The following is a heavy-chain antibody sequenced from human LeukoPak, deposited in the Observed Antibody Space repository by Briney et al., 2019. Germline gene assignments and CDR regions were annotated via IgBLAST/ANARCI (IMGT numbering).Heavy chain of an antibody. Sequence: GGSLRLSCAASGFTFSGFWMHWVRHAPGKGLEWVSRIVFDGSNTNYADSLRGRFTISRDNGKNTLYLQMNSLRGEDTAVYYCARVWTAAFDIWGQGTLVTVSS. CDR1: GFTFSGFW. CDR3: ARVWTAAFDI. CDR2: IVFDGSNT. J-gene: IGHJ3*02. D-gene: IGHD3/OR15-3a*01. V-gene: IGHV3-74*01.